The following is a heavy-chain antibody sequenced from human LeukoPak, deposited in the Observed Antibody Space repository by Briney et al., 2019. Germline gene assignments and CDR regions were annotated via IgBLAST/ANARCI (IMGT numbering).Heavy chain of an antibody. V-gene: IGHV4-39*01. CDR1: GGSISSSSYY. Sequence: SETLSLTCTVSGGSISSSSYYWGWIRQPPGKGLEWIGSIYYSGSTYYNPSLKSRVTISVDTSKNQFSLKLSSVTAADTAVYYCARLPIVGATLWFDPWGQGTLVTVSS. D-gene: IGHD1-26*01. CDR3: ARLPIVGATLWFDP. CDR2: IYYSGST. J-gene: IGHJ5*02.